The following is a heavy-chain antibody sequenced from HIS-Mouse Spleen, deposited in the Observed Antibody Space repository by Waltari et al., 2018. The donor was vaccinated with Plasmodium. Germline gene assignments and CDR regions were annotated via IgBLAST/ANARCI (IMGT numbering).Heavy chain of an antibody. CDR2: INPNSGGT. J-gene: IGHJ1*01. CDR1: GYTFTAYY. D-gene: IGHD6-13*01. CDR3: ARVLGYKAAAGTFVEYFQH. V-gene: IGHV1-2*02. Sequence: QVQLVQSGAEVKKPGASVKVSCKASGYTFTAYYLHWVRQAPAHRREWMGWINPNSGGTNYAQKFQGRVTMTRDTSISTAYMELSRLRSDDTAVYYCARVLGYKAAAGTFVEYFQHWGQGTLVTVSS.